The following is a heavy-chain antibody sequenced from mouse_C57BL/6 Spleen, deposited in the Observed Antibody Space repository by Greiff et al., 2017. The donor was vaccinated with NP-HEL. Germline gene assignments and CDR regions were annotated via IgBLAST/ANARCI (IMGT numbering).Heavy chain of an antibody. V-gene: IGHV1-59*01. CDR2: IDPSDSYT. CDR1: GYTFTSYW. D-gene: IGHD1-1*01. CDR3: ARADYGSSPHWWFDV. Sequence: QVQLQQPGAELVRPGPSVKLSCKASGYTFTSYWMHWVKQRPGQGLEWIGVIDPSDSYTNYNQKFKGKATLTVDTSSSTAYMQLSSLTSEDSAVSYWARADYGSSPHWWFDVWGTGTTVTVSS. J-gene: IGHJ1*03.